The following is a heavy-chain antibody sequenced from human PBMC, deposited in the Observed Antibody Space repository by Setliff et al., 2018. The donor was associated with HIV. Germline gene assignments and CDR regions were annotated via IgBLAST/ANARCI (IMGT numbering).Heavy chain of an antibody. Sequence: ASVKVSCKASGGTFGSYAVNWVRQAPGQGLEWLGGVIPARGVASQELVMQGRFTIDADKSTNTACLDLRSLRSEDTAVYYCARSGGWWGYSNSNPFYYHMDVWGQGTTVTVSS. CDR2: VIPARGVA. J-gene: IGHJ6*03. D-gene: IGHD4-4*01. CDR3: ARSGGWWGYSNSNPFYYHMDV. CDR1: GGTFGSYA. V-gene: IGHV1-69*10.